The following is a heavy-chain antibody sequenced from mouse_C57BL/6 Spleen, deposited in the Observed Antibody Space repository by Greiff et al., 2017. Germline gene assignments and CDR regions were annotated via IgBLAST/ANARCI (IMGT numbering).Heavy chain of an antibody. J-gene: IGHJ2*01. CDR3: ARDDGYLYFDY. V-gene: IGHV5-6*01. D-gene: IGHD2-3*01. CDR1: GFTFSSYG. CDR2: ISSGGSYT. Sequence: DVQLVESGGDLVKPGGSLKLSCAASGFTFSSYGMSWVRQTPDKRLEWVATISSGGSYTYYPDSVKGRFTISRDNAKNTLYLQMSSLKSEDTAMYYCARDDGYLYFDYWGQGTTLTVSS.